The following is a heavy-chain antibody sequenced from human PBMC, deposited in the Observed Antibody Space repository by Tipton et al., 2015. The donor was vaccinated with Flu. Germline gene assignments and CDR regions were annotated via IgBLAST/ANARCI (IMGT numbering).Heavy chain of an antibody. Sequence: TLSLTCAVYGGSVSGHYWSWIRQPPGKGLEWIREINHSGRTNYNPSLKSRVTISVDTSKNQFSLKLSPVNAADTAVYYCARHGGYYFDYWGQGTLVTVSS. D-gene: IGHD4-23*01. CDR1: GGSVSGHY. V-gene: IGHV4-34*01. CDR2: INHSGRT. J-gene: IGHJ4*02. CDR3: ARHGGYYFDY.